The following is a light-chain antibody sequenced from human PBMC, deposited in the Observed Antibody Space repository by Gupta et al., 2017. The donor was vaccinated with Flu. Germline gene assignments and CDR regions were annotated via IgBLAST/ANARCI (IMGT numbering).Light chain of an antibody. J-gene: IGLJ3*02. V-gene: IGLV2-14*03. Sequence: QSALTRPASVSGAPGPSITISCTATSSDVGDYKFVSWYQQHPGKVPKVIIYGINNRPSGVASRFSGAKSGNTASLIISGRQAEDEADYYFTSVTTKSIWVFGGGTKVTVL. CDR3: TSVTTKSIWV. CDR1: SSDVGDYKF. CDR2: GIN.